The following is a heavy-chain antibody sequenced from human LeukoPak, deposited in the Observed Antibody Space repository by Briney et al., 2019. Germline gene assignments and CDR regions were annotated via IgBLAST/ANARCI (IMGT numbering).Heavy chain of an antibody. Sequence: GGSLRLSCAASGFTFSSYAMHWVRQAPGKGLEWVAVISYDGSNKYYADSVKGRFTISRDNAKNSLYLQMNSLRAEDTAVYYCARLAWYSRNGLDYWGQGTLVTVSS. CDR2: ISYDGSNK. V-gene: IGHV3-30*04. D-gene: IGHD6-13*01. CDR1: GFTFSSYA. CDR3: ARLAWYSRNGLDY. J-gene: IGHJ4*02.